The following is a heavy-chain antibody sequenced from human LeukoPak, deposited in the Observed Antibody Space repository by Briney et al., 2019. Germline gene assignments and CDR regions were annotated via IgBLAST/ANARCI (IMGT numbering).Heavy chain of an antibody. Sequence: LGGSLRLSCAASGFTFSDYYMSWIRQAPGKGLEWVSYISSSGSTIYYADSVKGRFTIPRDNAKNSLYLQMNSLRAEDTAVYYCARVGQWLSFFDYWGQGTLVTVSS. CDR3: ARVGQWLSFFDY. D-gene: IGHD6-19*01. CDR1: GFTFSDYY. CDR2: ISSSGSTI. J-gene: IGHJ4*02. V-gene: IGHV3-11*04.